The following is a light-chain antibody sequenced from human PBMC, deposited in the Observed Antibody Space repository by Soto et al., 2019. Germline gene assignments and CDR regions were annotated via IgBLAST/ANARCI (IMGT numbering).Light chain of an antibody. V-gene: IGLV2-14*01. Sequence: QSALTQPASVSGSPGQSITISCTGTSSDVGGYNYVSWYQQHPGKAPKLMIYDVSNRPSGLSNRFSGSKSGNTASLTISGLQAEDEADYYCSSYSNNILLFGGGTKLTVL. CDR2: DVS. J-gene: IGLJ2*01. CDR1: SSDVGGYNY. CDR3: SSYSNNILL.